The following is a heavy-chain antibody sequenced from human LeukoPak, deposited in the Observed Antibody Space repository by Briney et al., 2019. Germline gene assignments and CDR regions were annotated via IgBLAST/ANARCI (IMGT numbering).Heavy chain of an antibody. CDR2: IYSGGST. Sequence: GGSLRLSCAASGLTVSDNFISWVRQAPGKRLEWVSGIYSGGSTYHAESVKGRFIISRDNSKNTVFLQMNSLRADDTGVYYCARDGGNYGNSNYYYGMGVWGQGTTVTVSS. CDR1: GLTVSDNF. V-gene: IGHV3-66*01. J-gene: IGHJ6*02. D-gene: IGHD3-10*01. CDR3: ARDGGNYGNSNYYYGMGV.